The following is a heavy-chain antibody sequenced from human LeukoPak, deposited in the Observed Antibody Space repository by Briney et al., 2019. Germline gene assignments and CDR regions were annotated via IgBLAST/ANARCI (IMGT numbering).Heavy chain of an antibody. Sequence: PGGSLRLSCAASGFTFSSYEMNWVRQAPGKGLEWVSYISSSGSTIYYADSVKGRFTISRDNAKNSLYLQMNSLRAEDTAVYYCAREGRRDGYNSLRNYYYGMDVWGQGTTVTVSS. J-gene: IGHJ6*02. V-gene: IGHV3-48*03. CDR2: ISSSGSTI. CDR1: GFTFSSYE. D-gene: IGHD5-24*01. CDR3: AREGRRDGYNSLRNYYYGMDV.